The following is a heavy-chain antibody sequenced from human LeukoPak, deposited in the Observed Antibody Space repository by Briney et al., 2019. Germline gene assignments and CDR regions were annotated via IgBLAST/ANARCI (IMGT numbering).Heavy chain of an antibody. CDR2: IYTSGST. CDR1: GGSISSSSYY. J-gene: IGHJ5*02. CDR3: AREAQDYVWGSSKPFDP. D-gene: IGHD3-16*01. V-gene: IGHV4-61*02. Sequence: SETLSLTCTVSGGSISSSSYYWSWIRQPAGKGLEWIGRIYTSGSTNYNPSLKSRVTMSVDTSKNQFSLKLSSVTAAATAVYYCAREAQDYVWGSSKPFDPWGQGTLVTVSS.